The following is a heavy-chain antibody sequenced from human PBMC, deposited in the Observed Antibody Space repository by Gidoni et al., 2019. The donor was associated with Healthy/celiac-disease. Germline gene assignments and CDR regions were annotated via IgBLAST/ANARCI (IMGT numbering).Heavy chain of an antibody. Sequence: QVQLQQWGAGLLKPSETLSLTCAVYGWFFSGYYWSWIRQPPGKGLEWIGEINHSGSTNYNPSLKSRVTISVDTSKNQFSLKLSSVTAADTAVYYCARGGGYSYGLDYWGQGTLITVSS. J-gene: IGHJ4*02. CDR1: GWFFSGYY. CDR2: INHSGST. V-gene: IGHV4-34*01. D-gene: IGHD5-18*01. CDR3: ARGGGYSYGLDY.